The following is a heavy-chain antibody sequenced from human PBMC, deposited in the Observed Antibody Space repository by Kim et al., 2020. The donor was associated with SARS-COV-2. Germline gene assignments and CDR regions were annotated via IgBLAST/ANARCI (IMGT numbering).Heavy chain of an antibody. D-gene: IGHD1-20*01. CDR1: GGSISSYY. CDR3: ARDWITPDYYYYGMDV. V-gene: IGHV4-59*13. CDR2: IYYSGST. Sequence: SETLSLTCTVSGGSISSYYWSWIRQPPGKGLEWIGYIYYSGSTNYNPSLKSRVTISVATSKNQFSLKLSSVTAADTAVYYCARDWITPDYYYYGMDVWGQGTTVTVSS. J-gene: IGHJ6*02.